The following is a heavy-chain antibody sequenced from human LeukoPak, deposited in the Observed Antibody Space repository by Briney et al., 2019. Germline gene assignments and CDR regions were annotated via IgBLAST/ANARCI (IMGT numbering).Heavy chain of an antibody. D-gene: IGHD6-13*01. CDR3: ARVIDIAAAGPGEFDY. J-gene: IGHJ4*02. CDR2: ISSSSSYI. Sequence: GGSLRLSCAASGFTFSSYSMNWVRQAPGKGLEWVSSISSSSSYIYYADSVKGRFTISRDNAKNSLYLQMNSLRAEDTAVYHCARVIDIAAAGPGEFDYWGQGTLVTVSS. CDR1: GFTFSSYS. V-gene: IGHV3-21*01.